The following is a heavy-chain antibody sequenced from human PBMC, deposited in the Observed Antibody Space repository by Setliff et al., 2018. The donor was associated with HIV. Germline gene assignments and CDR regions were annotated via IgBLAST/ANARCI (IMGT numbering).Heavy chain of an antibody. Sequence: ASVKVSCKASGYTFINYAMNWVRQAPGQGLEWMGWINTNTGSPTYAQAFTGRFVFSVDTSVTTAYLQISSLKAEDTAVYYCARALYGDYGGDINWLDPWGQGTLVTVSS. V-gene: IGHV7-4-1*02. D-gene: IGHD4-17*01. CDR2: INTNTGSP. J-gene: IGHJ5*02. CDR1: GYTFINYA. CDR3: ARALYGDYGGDINWLDP.